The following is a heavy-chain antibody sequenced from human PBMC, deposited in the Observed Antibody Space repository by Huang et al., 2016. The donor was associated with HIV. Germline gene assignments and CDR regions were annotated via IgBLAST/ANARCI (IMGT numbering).Heavy chain of an antibody. D-gene: IGHD5-18*01. CDR3: AKDASSGYSSGHSGFKVYFFDF. Sequence: EVQLVESGGGLVQPGRSLRLSCAASGFTFDDYAFHWVRQGTGNGLYGVSGSSWNSKSIDYADSVKGRFTISRENAKNSLYLEMKSLRVEDTALYYCAKDASSGYSSGHSGFKVYFFDFWGQGTLVTVSS. J-gene: IGHJ4*02. V-gene: IGHV3-9*01. CDR2: SSWNSKSI. CDR1: GFTFDDYA.